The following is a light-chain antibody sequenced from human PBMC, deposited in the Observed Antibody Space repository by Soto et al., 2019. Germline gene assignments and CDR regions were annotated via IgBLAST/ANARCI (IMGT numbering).Light chain of an antibody. V-gene: IGKV3-20*01. CDR1: QSVSSSY. Sequence: EIVFTHSPGTLSLSQGERATLSCRASQSVSSSYLAWYQQKPGQAPRLLIYGASNRATGIPDRFSGSGSGTDFTLTISRLEPEDFAVYYCQQYGSATPWTFGQGTKVDIK. CDR3: QQYGSATPWT. J-gene: IGKJ1*01. CDR2: GAS.